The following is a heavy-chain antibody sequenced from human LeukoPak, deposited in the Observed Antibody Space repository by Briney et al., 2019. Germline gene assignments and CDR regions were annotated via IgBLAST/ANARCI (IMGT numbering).Heavy chain of an antibody. D-gene: IGHD5-18*01. CDR2: ISGSGGST. V-gene: IGHV3-23*01. CDR1: GFTFSSYA. J-gene: IGHJ4*02. Sequence: GGSLRLSCAASGFTFSSYAMSWVRQAPGKGLEWVSAISGSGGSTYYADFVKGRFTISRDNSKNTLYLQMNSLRAEDTAVYYCAKGSGYSYGYSDYWGQGTLVTVSS. CDR3: AKGSGYSYGYSDY.